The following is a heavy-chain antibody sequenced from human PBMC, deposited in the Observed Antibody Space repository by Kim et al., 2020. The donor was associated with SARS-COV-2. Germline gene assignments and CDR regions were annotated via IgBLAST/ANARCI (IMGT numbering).Heavy chain of an antibody. J-gene: IGHJ5*02. Sequence: KYYSTSLKTRLTISKDTSKNQVVLTMTNMDPVDTATYYCARRVGPAGFDPWGQGTLVTVSS. V-gene: IGHV2-70*01. CDR3: ARRVGPAGFDP. CDR2: K. D-gene: IGHD1-26*01.